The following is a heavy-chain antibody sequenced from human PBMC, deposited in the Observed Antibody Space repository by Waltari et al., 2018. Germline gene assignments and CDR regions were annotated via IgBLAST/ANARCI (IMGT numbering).Heavy chain of an antibody. D-gene: IGHD2-21*01. CDR3: AKVDCGTIGCRRIDY. CDR1: GFSFANYA. J-gene: IGHJ4*02. CDR2: ITGSGDVK. Sequence: EVQLLESGGGLVQPGESLSLSCAASGFSFANYAMTWVRPDPGKGREWVSTITGSGDVKFYADSVQGRLTVYRDNFKNTLYLQMNSLRVDDTAVYYCAKVDCGTIGCRRIDYWGQGVLVTVSS. V-gene: IGHV3-23*01.